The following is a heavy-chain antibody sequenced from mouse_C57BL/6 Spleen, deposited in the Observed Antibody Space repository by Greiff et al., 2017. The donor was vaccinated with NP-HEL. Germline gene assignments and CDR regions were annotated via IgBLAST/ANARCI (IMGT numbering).Heavy chain of an antibody. CDR3: TRHMGWYYPWFAY. CDR1: GYAFTNYL. D-gene: IGHD1-1*01. J-gene: IGHJ3*01. V-gene: IGHV1-54*01. CDR2: INPGSGGT. Sequence: VQLQQSGAELVRPGTSVKVSCKASGYAFTNYLIEWVKQRPGQGLEWIGVINPGSGGTNYNEKFKGKATLTADKSSSPAYLQLSSLTSEDSAVFFCTRHMGWYYPWFAYWGQGTLVTVSA.